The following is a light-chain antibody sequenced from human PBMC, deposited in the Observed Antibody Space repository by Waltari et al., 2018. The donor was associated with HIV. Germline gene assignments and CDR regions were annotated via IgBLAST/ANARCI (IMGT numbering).Light chain of an antibody. J-gene: IGKJ4*01. CDR3: MQGRQTPQVT. Sequence: DIVMTQSPLSLPVTPGEPASIFCRSSQSLLHSNGYSYLDWYLQKPGQSPQLLIYLGSNRASGVPDRFSGSGSGTDFTLKISRVEAEDAGMYYCMQGRQTPQVTFGGGTKVEIK. CDR1: QSLLHSNGYSY. CDR2: LGS. V-gene: IGKV2-28*01.